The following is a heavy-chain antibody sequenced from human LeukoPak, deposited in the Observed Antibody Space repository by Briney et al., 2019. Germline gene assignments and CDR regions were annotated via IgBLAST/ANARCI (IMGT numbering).Heavy chain of an antibody. CDR1: GDSISSGYY. V-gene: IGHV4-38-2*02. CDR2: IYHSGST. Sequence: SETLSLTCTVSGDSISSGYYWGWIWQPPGKGLEWIGSIYHSGSTYYNPSLKSRVTISVDTSKNQFSLKLSSVTAADTAVYYCARLKGNAFDIWGQGTMVTVSS. J-gene: IGHJ3*02. CDR3: ARLKGNAFDI.